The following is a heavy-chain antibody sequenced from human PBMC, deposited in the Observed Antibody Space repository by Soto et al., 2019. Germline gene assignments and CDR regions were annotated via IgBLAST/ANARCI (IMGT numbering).Heavy chain of an antibody. CDR1: GFSISSGDYY. Sequence: SETLSLTCTFSGFSISSGDYYWSWIRQPPGKGLEWIGYIYYSGSTHYNPSLKSRVTISVDTSKNQFSLKLSSVTAADTAVYYCARAFPDSSGYYTFDYWGQGTLVTVSS. D-gene: IGHD3-22*01. V-gene: IGHV4-30-4*01. CDR3: ARAFPDSSGYYTFDY. J-gene: IGHJ4*02. CDR2: IYYSGST.